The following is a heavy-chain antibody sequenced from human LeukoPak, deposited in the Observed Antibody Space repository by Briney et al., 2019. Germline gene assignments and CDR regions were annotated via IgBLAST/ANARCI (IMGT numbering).Heavy chain of an antibody. Sequence: GGSLRLSCAASGFTFSSYGMNWVRQAPGKGLEWVSSISSSSSYIYYADSVKGRFTISRDNAKNSLYLQMNSLRAEDTAVYYCAREQTTVPSYYFDYWGQGTLVTVSS. CDR1: GFTFSSYG. D-gene: IGHD4-11*01. J-gene: IGHJ4*02. CDR2: ISSSSSYI. CDR3: AREQTTVPSYYFDY. V-gene: IGHV3-21*01.